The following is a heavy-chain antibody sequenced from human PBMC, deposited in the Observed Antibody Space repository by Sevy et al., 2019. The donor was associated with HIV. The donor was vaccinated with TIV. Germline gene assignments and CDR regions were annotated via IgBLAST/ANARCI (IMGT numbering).Heavy chain of an antibody. Sequence: GGSLRLSCAASGFTFSSYGMHWVRQAPGKGLEWVAVISYDGSNKYYADSVKGRFTISRDNSKNTLYLQMNSLRAEDTPVYYCAKDLGILTGYPTDLVYYGMDVWGQGTTVTVSS. CDR2: ISYDGSNK. CDR3: AKDLGILTGYPTDLVYYGMDV. J-gene: IGHJ6*02. V-gene: IGHV3-30*18. CDR1: GFTFSSYG. D-gene: IGHD3-9*01.